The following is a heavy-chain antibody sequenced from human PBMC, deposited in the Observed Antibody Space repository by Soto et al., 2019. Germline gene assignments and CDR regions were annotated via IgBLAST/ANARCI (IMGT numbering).Heavy chain of an antibody. CDR3: ASAAVTGTAGLDF. D-gene: IGHD6-19*01. CDR2: INPNSGGT. Sequence: ASVKVSCKASGYTFSGFYMHWVRQAPGQGLEWLGWINPNSGGTKSAEKFQGRVTMTRDTSISTAYMELSRLTSDDTAVYYCASAAVTGTAGLDFWGQGTQVTVSS. CDR1: GYTFSGFY. J-gene: IGHJ4*02. V-gene: IGHV1-2*02.